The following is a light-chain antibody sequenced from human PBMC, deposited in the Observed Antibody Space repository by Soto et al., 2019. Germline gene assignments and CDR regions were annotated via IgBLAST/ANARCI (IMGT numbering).Light chain of an antibody. CDR2: DVS. CDR1: SSDVGGYNY. J-gene: IGLJ1*01. V-gene: IGLV2-11*01. CDR3: CSYAGSYV. Sequence: QSALTQPRSVSGSPGQSVTISCTGTSSDVGGYNYVSWYQQHPGKAPKLMIYDVSKRPSGVPDRFSGSKSGNTACLTISGLQAEDEADYYCCSYAGSYVFGTGTKLTVL.